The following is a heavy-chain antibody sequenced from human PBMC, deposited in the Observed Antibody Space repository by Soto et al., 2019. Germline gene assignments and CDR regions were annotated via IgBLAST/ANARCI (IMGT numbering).Heavy chain of an antibody. CDR3: AATVLGVYYYYGMDV. D-gene: IGHD3-16*01. V-gene: IGHV1-58*01. CDR2: IVVGSGNT. J-gene: IGHJ6*02. Sequence: SVKVSCKASGFTFTSSAVQWVRQARGQRLEWIGWIVVGSGNTNYAQKFQERVTITRDMSTSTAYMELSSLRSEDTAVYYCAATVLGVYYYYGMDVWGQGTTVTVSS. CDR1: GFTFTSSA.